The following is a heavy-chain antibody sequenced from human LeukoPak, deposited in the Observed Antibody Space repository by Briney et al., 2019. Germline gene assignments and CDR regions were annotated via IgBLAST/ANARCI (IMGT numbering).Heavy chain of an antibody. J-gene: IGHJ4*02. CDR3: AKRSGSYWNYFDY. V-gene: IGHV3-64D*06. Sequence: PGGSLRLSCSASGFTFSSYAMHWVRQAPGKGLEYVSAIFSNGGGTYYADSVKGRFTTSRDNSKNTLYLQMSSLRTEDTAVYYCAKRSGSYWNYFDYWGQGTLVTVSS. CDR2: IFSNGGGT. D-gene: IGHD1-26*01. CDR1: GFTFSSYA.